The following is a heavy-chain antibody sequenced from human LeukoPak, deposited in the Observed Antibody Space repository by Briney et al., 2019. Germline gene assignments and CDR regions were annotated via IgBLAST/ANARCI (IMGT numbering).Heavy chain of an antibody. CDR3: ATPYYYDSSGYYDY. CDR2: IIPILGIA. V-gene: IGHV1-69*04. D-gene: IGHD3-22*01. J-gene: IGHJ4*02. Sequence: ASVKVSCKASGGTFSSYATSWVRQAPGQGLEWMGRIIPILGIANYAQKFQGRVTITADKSTSTAYMELSSLRSEDTAVYYCATPYYYDSSGYYDYWGQGTLVTVSS. CDR1: GGTFSSYA.